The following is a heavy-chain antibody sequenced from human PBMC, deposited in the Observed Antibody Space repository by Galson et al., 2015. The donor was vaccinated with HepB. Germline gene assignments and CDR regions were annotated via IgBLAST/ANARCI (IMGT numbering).Heavy chain of an antibody. CDR2: ISGSGGST. D-gene: IGHD3-10*01. CDR1: GFTFSSYA. V-gene: IGHV3-23*01. J-gene: IGHJ4*02. CDR3: ARGTSSGSYYIFGY. Sequence: SLRLSCAASGFTFSSYAMSWVRQAPGKGLEWVSAISGSGGSTYYADSMKGRFTISRDNAKNTLYVQMNSLRAEDTAVYYCARGTSSGSYYIFGYWGQGTLVTVSS.